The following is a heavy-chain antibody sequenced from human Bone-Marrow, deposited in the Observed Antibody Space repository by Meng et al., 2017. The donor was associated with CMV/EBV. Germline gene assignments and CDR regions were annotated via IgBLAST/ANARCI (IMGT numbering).Heavy chain of an antibody. CDR3: ARALYPCSGWTLIPFDY. CDR1: GFTFSTYG. CDR2: IRHDGGNK. J-gene: IGHJ4*02. Sequence: GGSLRLSCAASGFTFSTYGMHWVRQAPGKGLEWVAFIRHDGGNKYYADSVKGRFTISRDNSKNTVYLQMNSLSAEDTAVYYCARALYPCSGWTLIPFDYWGQGTLVTVSS. D-gene: IGHD6-19*01. V-gene: IGHV3-30*02.